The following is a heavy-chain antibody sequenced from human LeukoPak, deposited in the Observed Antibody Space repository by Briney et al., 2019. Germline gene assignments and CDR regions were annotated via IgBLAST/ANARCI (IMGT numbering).Heavy chain of an antibody. CDR2: INGDGTTT. J-gene: IGHJ4*02. V-gene: IGHV3-74*01. D-gene: IGHD3-10*01. Sequence: GGSLRLSCAVSGPTFSPYWMHWVRQASGKGLVWVSRINGDGTTTTYADSVKGRFTISSDDAKHTLYLQMNSLRAEDTAIYYCVSDIGDWGQGTLVTVSS. CDR3: VSDIGD. CDR1: GPTFSPYW.